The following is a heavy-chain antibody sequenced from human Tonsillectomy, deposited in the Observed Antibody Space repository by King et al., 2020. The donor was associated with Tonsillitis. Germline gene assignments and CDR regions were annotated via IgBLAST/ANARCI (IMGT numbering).Heavy chain of an antibody. V-gene: IGHV3-30*04. J-gene: IGHJ4*02. D-gene: IGHD6-13*01. CDR2: ISYDGSNK. Sequence: VQLVESGGRVVQPGRSLRLSCAASGFIFSSYAMHWVRQAPGKGLEWVAVISYDGSNKYYADSVKGRFTISRDNSKNTMYMQMHSLRSEDTAVYYCATESPASDYSSSWYEPLDVWGQGTLVTVSS. CDR1: GFIFSSYA. CDR3: ATESPASDYSSSWYEPLDV.